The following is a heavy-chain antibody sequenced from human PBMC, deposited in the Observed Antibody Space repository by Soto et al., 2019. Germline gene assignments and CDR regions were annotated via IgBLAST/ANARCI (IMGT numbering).Heavy chain of an antibody. V-gene: IGHV3-48*01. CDR1: GFTFSTYT. CDR2: ISHTSRTI. J-gene: IGHJ4*02. CDR3: ARAGVEYCTRTACPALDF. Sequence: GGSLRLSCEASGFTFSTYTMSWVRQAPGKGLEWVSYISHTSRTIYYADSVKGRFTISRDNAKNSLYLQMNSLRVEDTAVYFCARAGVEYCTRTACPALDFWGQGTLVTVS. D-gene: IGHD2-8*01.